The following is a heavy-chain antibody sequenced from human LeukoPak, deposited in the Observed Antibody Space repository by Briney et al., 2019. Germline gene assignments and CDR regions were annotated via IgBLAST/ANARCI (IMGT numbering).Heavy chain of an antibody. J-gene: IGHJ5*02. CDR3: ATATDYYNWFDP. CDR1: GGSISSYY. Sequence: SETLSLTCTVSGGSISSYYWSWIRQPPGKGLEWIGYIHYSGSTHYNPSLKSRVTISVDTSKNQVSLKLSSVTAADTAVYYCATATDYYNWFDPWGQGTLVTVSS. CDR2: IHYSGST. V-gene: IGHV4-59*08. D-gene: IGHD2/OR15-2a*01.